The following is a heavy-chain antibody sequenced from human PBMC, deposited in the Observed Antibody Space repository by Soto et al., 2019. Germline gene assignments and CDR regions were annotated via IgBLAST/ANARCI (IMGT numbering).Heavy chain of an antibody. CDR2: INAGNGNT. D-gene: IGHD4-17*01. Sequence: ASVKVSCKASGYTFTSYAMHWVRQAPGQRLEWMGWINAGNGNTKYSQKFQGRVTITRDTSASTAYMELSSLRSEDTAVYYCARARATVTTTYFDYWGQGTLVTVSS. CDR3: ARARATVTTTYFDY. V-gene: IGHV1-3*01. J-gene: IGHJ4*02. CDR1: GYTFTSYA.